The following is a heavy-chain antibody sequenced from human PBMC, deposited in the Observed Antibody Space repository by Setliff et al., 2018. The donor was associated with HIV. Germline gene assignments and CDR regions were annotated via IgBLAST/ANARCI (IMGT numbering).Heavy chain of an antibody. CDR1: GFTFSSYG. V-gene: IGHV3-30*02. D-gene: IGHD6-13*01. CDR2: IRYDGSNK. CDR3: ARDSSSWSWAEYFQF. Sequence: PGESLKISCAASGFTFSSYGMHWVRQAPGKGLEWVAFIRYDGSNKYYADSVKGRFTISRDNSKNTLYLQMNSLRAEDTAAYYCARDSSSWSWAEYFQFWGQGTQVTVSS. J-gene: IGHJ1*01.